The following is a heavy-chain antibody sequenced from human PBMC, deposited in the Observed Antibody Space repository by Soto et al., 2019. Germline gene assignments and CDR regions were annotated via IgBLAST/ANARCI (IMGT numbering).Heavy chain of an antibody. Sequence: QITLKESGPTLVKPTQTLTLTCTFSGFSLSTSGVGVGWIRQPPGKALEWLALIYWNDDKRYSPSLKSRLTSAKDTSKNQVVLTMTNMDPVDTATYYCAHVYGEVGFGYWGQGTLVTVSS. CDR1: GFSLSTSGVG. V-gene: IGHV2-5*01. D-gene: IGHD3-10*01. CDR3: AHVYGEVGFGY. J-gene: IGHJ4*02. CDR2: IYWNDDK.